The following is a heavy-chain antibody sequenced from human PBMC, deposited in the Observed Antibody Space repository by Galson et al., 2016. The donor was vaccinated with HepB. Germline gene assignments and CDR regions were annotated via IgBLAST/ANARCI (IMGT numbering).Heavy chain of an antibody. CDR3: ARALAAAGPGWGRPVDF. V-gene: IGHV3-33*01. D-gene: IGHD6-25*01. Sequence: SLRLSCAASGFMFSTYGMHWVRLAPGKGLGWVAFISYDGRIKYYRDSVKGRFTISRDNSKNTLYLDMNSLRVEDTGVFYCARALAAAGPGWGRPVDFWGQGTLLTVSS. CDR2: ISYDGRIK. CDR1: GFMFSTYG. J-gene: IGHJ4*02.